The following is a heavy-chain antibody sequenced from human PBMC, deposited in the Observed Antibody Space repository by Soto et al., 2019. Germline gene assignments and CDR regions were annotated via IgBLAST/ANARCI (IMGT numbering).Heavy chain of an antibody. Sequence: SETLSLTSAVFSASIRDHYWASIRQSPDKGVGLIGEVLPRGSTDYNPSLKSRLTLSLDTSKNQFSLKVASVTAADTAVYFCARGKPSGYRFGPRNFFYYGLDVWGPGTTVT. J-gene: IGHJ6*02. CDR1: SASIRDHY. V-gene: IGHV4-34*01. D-gene: IGHD5-18*01. CDR2: VLPRGST. CDR3: ARGKPSGYRFGPRNFFYYGLDV.